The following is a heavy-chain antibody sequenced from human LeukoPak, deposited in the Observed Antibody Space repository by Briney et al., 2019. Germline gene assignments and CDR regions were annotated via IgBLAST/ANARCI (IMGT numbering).Heavy chain of an antibody. CDR3: TTKAWYGSGSYVVEVDY. Sequence: PGGSLRLSCAASGFTFSNAWMSWVRQAPGKGLEWVGRIKSKTDGGTTDYAAPVKGRFTISRDDSKNTLYLQMNSLKPADTAVYYCTTKAWYGSGSYVVEVDYWGQGTLVTVSS. V-gene: IGHV3-15*01. D-gene: IGHD3-10*01. CDR1: GFTFSNAW. J-gene: IGHJ4*02. CDR2: IKSKTDGGTT.